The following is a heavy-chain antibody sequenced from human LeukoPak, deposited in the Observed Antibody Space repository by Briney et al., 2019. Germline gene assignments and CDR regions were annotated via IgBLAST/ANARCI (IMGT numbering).Heavy chain of an antibody. D-gene: IGHD1-26*01. CDR1: GGSFSGYY. CDR2: INHSGST. V-gene: IGHV4-34*01. CDR3: ARDVSGSYRVDVFDP. J-gene: IGHJ5*02. Sequence: PSETLSLTCAVYGGSFSGYYWSWIRQPPGKGLEWIGEINHSGSTNYNPSLKSRVTISVDTSKNQFSLKLSSVTAADTAVYYCARDVSGSYRVDVFDPRGQGTLVTVSS.